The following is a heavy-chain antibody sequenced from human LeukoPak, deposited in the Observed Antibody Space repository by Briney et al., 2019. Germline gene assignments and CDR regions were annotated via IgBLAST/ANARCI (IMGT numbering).Heavy chain of an antibody. CDR1: GFSFKDYY. Sequence: GGSLRLSCAASGFSFKDYYFSWIRQAPGKGLEWVSFINVNGAAMYYADFVKGRFTISRDNAKNSVYLEMNTLRAEDTAVYYCARGPRILAAGSYYFDYWGQGSLVTVSS. CDR2: INVNGAAM. J-gene: IGHJ4*02. V-gene: IGHV3-11*01. CDR3: ARGPRILAAGSYYFDY. D-gene: IGHD6-13*01.